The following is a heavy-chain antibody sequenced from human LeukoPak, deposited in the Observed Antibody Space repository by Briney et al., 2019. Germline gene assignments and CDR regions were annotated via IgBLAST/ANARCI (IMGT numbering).Heavy chain of an antibody. Sequence: SETLSLTCTVSGGSISSYYWSWIRQPPGKGLEWIGYIYYRGSTYYNPSLKSRVTISVDTSKNQFSLKLSSVTAADTAVYYCASPRPYSGYGHPYYFDYWGQGTLVTVSS. J-gene: IGHJ4*02. V-gene: IGHV4-59*06. D-gene: IGHD5-12*01. CDR2: IYYRGST. CDR3: ASPRPYSGYGHPYYFDY. CDR1: GGSISSYY.